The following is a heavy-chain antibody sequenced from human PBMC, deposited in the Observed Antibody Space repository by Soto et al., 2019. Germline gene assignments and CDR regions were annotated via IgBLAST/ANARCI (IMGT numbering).Heavy chain of an antibody. Sequence: EVQLVESGGGLVQPGGSLILSCAASGFTFSSYWMSWVRQAPGKGLEWVANIKEDGSEKYYVDSVKGRFTISRDNAKNSLYLEMNRLRVEDTAVYYCARATGADKEDYWGQVTLGTVSS. CDR1: GFTFSSYW. CDR2: IKEDGSEK. D-gene: IGHD3-10*01. J-gene: IGHJ4*02. V-gene: IGHV3-7*04. CDR3: ARATGADKEDY.